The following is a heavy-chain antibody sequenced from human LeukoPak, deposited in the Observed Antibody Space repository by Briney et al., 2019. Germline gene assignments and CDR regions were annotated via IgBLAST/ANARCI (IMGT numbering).Heavy chain of an antibody. Sequence: GGSLRLSCAASGFTFDDHGMSWVRQAPGKGLEWVAGINWNGGTTAYAHSVKGRFIISRDNANNTLHLQMNSVRAEDTALYYCARSLKEYCSGVSCPIGDVWGKGTTVIVSS. D-gene: IGHD2-15*01. CDR1: GFTFDDHG. V-gene: IGHV3-20*04. CDR3: ARSLKEYCSGVSCPIGDV. CDR2: INWNGGTT. J-gene: IGHJ6*04.